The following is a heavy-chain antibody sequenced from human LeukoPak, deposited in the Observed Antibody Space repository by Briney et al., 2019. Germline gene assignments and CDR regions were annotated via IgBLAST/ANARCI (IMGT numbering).Heavy chain of an antibody. Sequence: ASVKVSCKASGYTFTSYDINWVRQATGQGLEWRGWMNPNSGNTGYAQKFQGRVTMTRNTSISTAYMELSSLRSEDTAVYYCARGLDMKDSSGYQNWYFDLWGRGTLVTVSS. CDR3: ARGLDMKDSSGYQNWYFDL. V-gene: IGHV1-8*02. D-gene: IGHD3-22*01. CDR2: MNPNSGNT. CDR1: GYTFTSYD. J-gene: IGHJ2*01.